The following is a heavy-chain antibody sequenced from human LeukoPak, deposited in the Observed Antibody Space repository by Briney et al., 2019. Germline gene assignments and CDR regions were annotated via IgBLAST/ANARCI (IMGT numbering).Heavy chain of an antibody. CDR3: ARDPNGDYIGAFEI. Sequence: TGGSLRLSCAASGFTFGNYAMSWVRQAPGKGLEWVSSISAGDPSPWYADSVRGRSTISRDNSKNTVYLQMQSLRAEDTAVYYCARDPNGDYIGAFEIWGQGTMVTVSS. CDR2: ISAGDPSP. CDR1: GFTFGNYA. D-gene: IGHD4-17*01. J-gene: IGHJ3*02. V-gene: IGHV3-23*01.